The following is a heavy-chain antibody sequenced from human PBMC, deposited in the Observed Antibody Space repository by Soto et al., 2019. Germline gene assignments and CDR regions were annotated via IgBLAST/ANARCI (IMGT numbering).Heavy chain of an antibody. J-gene: IGHJ6*02. CDR1: GFTFITYW. CDR2: IKQDGSEK. CDR3: VRDWSTFWGMDV. V-gene: IGHV3-7*01. Sequence: PGWSLRLSCAASGFTFITYWMNWVRQAPGKGLEWVANIKQDGSEKYYVDSVKGRFAISRGNAKDSLFLQMNNLRAEDTAVYYCVRDWSTFWGMDVWGQGTTVTVSS.